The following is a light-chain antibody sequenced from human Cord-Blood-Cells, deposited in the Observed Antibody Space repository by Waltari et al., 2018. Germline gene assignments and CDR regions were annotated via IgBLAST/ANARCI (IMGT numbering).Light chain of an antibody. V-gene: IGLV2-11*01. CDR2: DVS. CDR3: CSYAGSYTYV. J-gene: IGLJ1*01. CDR1: SSDVGGYNI. Sequence: HSALTQPRSVSGSPGQSVTIPCPGTSSDVGGYNIVSWYQQPPGKAPKLMIYDVSKRPSGVPDRFSGSKSGNTASLTISGLQAEDEADYYCCSYAGSYTYVFGTGTKVTVL.